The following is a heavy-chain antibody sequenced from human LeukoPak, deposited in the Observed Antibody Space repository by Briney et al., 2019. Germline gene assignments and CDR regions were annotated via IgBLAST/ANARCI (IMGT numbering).Heavy chain of an antibody. CDR3: ARDQGWVLGELISNSFDI. CDR1: GGSFSGYY. J-gene: IGHJ3*02. D-gene: IGHD3-22*01. Sequence: PSETLSLTCAVYGGSFSGYYWSWIRQPPGKGLEWIGEINHSGSTNYNPSLKSRVGVSVDTSKNQFSLHLNSVTAADTAVYYCARDQGWVLGELISNSFDIWGQGTTVTVSS. V-gene: IGHV4-34*01. CDR2: INHSGST.